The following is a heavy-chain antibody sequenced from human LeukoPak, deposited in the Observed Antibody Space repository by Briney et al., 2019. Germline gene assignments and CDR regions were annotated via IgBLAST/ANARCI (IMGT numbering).Heavy chain of an antibody. J-gene: IGHJ4*02. CDR2: IIGSGGST. CDR1: GFMFNIHV. D-gene: IGHD3-16*02. CDR3: AKASRGFAYRLDF. V-gene: IGHV3-23*01. Sequence: PGGSLRLSCAASGFMFNIHVMSWVRQAPGKGLEWVSGIIGSGGSTYYADSVKGRFTISRDNSKNTLSLQMSSLRAEDTAIYYCAKASRGFAYRLDFWGQGTLVTVSS.